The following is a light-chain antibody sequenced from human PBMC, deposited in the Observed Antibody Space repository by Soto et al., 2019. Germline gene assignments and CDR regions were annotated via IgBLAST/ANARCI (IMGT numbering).Light chain of an antibody. CDR2: LNSDGSH. J-gene: IGLJ2*01. Sequence: QPVLTQSPSASASLGATVKLTCTLSSGHSSYAIAWHQQQPEKGPRYLMKLNSDGSHSKGDGIPARFSGSSSGAERYLAIYSVQPADEADYYCQSWGTGTVVFGGGTKLTVL. CDR3: QSWGTGTVV. V-gene: IGLV4-69*01. CDR1: SGHSSYA.